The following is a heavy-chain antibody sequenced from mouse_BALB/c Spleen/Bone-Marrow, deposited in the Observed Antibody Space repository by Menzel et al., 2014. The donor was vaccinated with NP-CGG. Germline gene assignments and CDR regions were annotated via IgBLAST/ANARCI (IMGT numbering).Heavy chain of an antibody. CDR3: ARRGSNHWYFDV. J-gene: IGHJ1*01. Sequence: EVKLVESGGGLVQPGGSRKLSCAASGFTFSSFGMHWVRQAPEKGLEWVAYISSGSSTIYYADTVKGRFTISRDNPKNTLFLQTTSLRSEDTAMYYCARRGSNHWYFDVWGAGTTVTVSS. CDR2: ISSGSSTI. D-gene: IGHD1-1*01. CDR1: GFTFSSFG. V-gene: IGHV5-17*02.